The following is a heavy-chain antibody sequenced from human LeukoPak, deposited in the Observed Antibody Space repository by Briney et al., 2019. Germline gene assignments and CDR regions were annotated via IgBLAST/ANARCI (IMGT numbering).Heavy chain of an antibody. Sequence: SVKVSRKASGFTFTSSAMQWVRQARGQRLEWIGWIVVGSGNTNYDKKFQERVTITRDMSTSTAYMELTSLRSEDTAVYYCAADLNYYDSSGSGDYWGQGTLVTVSS. V-gene: IGHV1-58*02. J-gene: IGHJ4*02. CDR2: IVVGSGNT. CDR1: GFTFTSSA. CDR3: AADLNYYDSSGSGDY. D-gene: IGHD3-22*01.